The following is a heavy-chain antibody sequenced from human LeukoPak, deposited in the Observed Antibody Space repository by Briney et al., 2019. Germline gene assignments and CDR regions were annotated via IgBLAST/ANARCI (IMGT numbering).Heavy chain of an antibody. Sequence: SETLSLTCAVYGGYLSDYYWIWIRQPPGMGLEWIGEINHSGSTNYNPSLNSRVTISVDTSKNQFSLKLSSVTAADTAVYYCARLLTTVTTGWFDPWGQGTLVTVSS. CDR3: ARLLTTVTTGWFDP. D-gene: IGHD4-17*01. CDR1: GGYLSDYY. J-gene: IGHJ5*02. V-gene: IGHV4-34*01. CDR2: INHSGST.